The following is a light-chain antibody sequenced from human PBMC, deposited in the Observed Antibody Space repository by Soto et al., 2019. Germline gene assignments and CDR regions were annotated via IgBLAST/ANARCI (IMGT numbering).Light chain of an antibody. J-gene: IGLJ3*02. CDR3: SSYAVSNTFGV. CDR2: EVS. V-gene: IGLV2-8*01. CDR1: SSDVGGYNY. Sequence: QSALTQPPSASGSPGQSVTISCTGTSSDVGGYNYVSWYQQHPGKAPKLMIYEVSKRPSGVPDRFSGSKSGNTASLTVSGLQAEDEADYYCSSYAVSNTFGVFGGGTKLTVL.